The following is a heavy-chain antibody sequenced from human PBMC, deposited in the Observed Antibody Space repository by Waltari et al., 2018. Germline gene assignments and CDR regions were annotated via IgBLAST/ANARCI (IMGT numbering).Heavy chain of an antibody. CDR2: SRPNSGGT. CDR1: CSTFTGYY. Sequence: QVQLVQSGAEVKKPGASVTVSCKAPCSTFTGYYMHWVRQAPGQGHVWMGRSRPNSGGTNYAQKLQGRVNMTRDEYISTSYMEMGRMRSDDTAVYYCAGEYPLWGQGTMVTVSS. V-gene: IGHV1-2*06. CDR3: AGEYPL. J-gene: IGHJ4*02.